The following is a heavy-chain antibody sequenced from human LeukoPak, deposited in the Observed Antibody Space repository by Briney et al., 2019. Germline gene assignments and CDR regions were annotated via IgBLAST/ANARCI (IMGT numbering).Heavy chain of an antibody. V-gene: IGHV4-34*01. Sequence: SETLSLTCAVYGGSFSGYYWSWIRQPPGKGLEWIGEINHSGSTNYSPSLKSRVTISVDTSKNQFSLKLSSVTAADTAVYYCARDSSGRYYFDYWGQGTLVTVSS. D-gene: IGHD6-19*01. CDR3: ARDSSGRYYFDY. CDR2: INHSGST. J-gene: IGHJ4*02. CDR1: GGSFSGYY.